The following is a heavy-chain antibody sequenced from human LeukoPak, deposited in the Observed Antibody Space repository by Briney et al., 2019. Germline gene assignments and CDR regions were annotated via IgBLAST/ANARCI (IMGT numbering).Heavy chain of an antibody. CDR1: GFTFSSYA. Sequence: PGGSLRLSCAASGFTFSSYAMSWVRQAPGKGLEWVSAISGSGGSTYYADSVKDRFTISRDNSKNTLYLQMNSLRAEDTAVYYCAKESTTDYYGSGSYYSYVDYWGQGTLVTVSS. D-gene: IGHD3-10*01. V-gene: IGHV3-23*01. CDR3: AKESTTDYYGSGSYYSYVDY. CDR2: ISGSGGST. J-gene: IGHJ4*02.